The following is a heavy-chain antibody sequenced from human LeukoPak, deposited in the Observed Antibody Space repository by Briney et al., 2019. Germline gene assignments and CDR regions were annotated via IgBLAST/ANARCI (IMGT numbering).Heavy chain of an antibody. CDR1: GFTFSSYW. J-gene: IGHJ3*02. V-gene: IGHV3-7*01. D-gene: IGHD2-15*01. CDR2: IKQDGSEK. CDR3: ARRYCSGGSCPARHDAFDI. Sequence: GGSLRLSCAASGFTFSSYWMSWVRQAPGKGLEWVANIKQDGSEKYYVDSVKGRFTISRGNAKNSLYLQMNSLRAEDTAVYYCARRYCSGGSCPARHDAFDIWGQGTMVTVSS.